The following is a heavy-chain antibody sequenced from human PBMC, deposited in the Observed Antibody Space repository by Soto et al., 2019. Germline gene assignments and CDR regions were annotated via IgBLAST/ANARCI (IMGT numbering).Heavy chain of an antibody. V-gene: IGHV4-34*01. Sequence: SETLSLTCAVYGGSFSGYYWSWIRQPPGKGLEWIGEINHSGSTNYNPSLKSRVTISVDTSKNQFSLKLSSVTAADTAVYYCARGLGRGDVVVVAATVWVDPWGQGNLVTVLL. J-gene: IGHJ5*02. CDR1: GGSFSGYY. CDR3: ARGLGRGDVVVVAATVWVDP. D-gene: IGHD2-15*01. CDR2: INHSGST.